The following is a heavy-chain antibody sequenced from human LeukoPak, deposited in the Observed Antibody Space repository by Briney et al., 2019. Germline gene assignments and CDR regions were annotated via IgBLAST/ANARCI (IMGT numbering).Heavy chain of an antibody. J-gene: IGHJ4*02. CDR2: IYPGDSDI. Sequence: GESLKIPCKGSGYSFTSYWVAWVRQMPGKGLEWMGIIYPGDSDIRYSPSFQGQVTISADNSISTAYLQWSSLKASDTAMYYCARHESSGCPDWGQGTLVTVSS. D-gene: IGHD6-19*01. V-gene: IGHV5-51*01. CDR3: ARHESSGCPD. CDR1: GYSFTSYW.